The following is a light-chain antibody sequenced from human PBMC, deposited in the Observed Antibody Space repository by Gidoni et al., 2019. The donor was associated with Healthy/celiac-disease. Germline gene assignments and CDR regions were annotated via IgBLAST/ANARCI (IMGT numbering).Light chain of an antibody. CDR3: QQYNNWPRT. J-gene: IGKJ1*01. CDR1: QSVSSN. CDR2: GAY. Sequence: EIVMTQSPATLAVSPGERATHSCRASQSVSSNLAWYQQKPGQAPRLLIYGAYSRATGIPASFSGSGSGTEFTLTISSLQSEVFAVYYCQQYNNWPRTFGQGTKVEIK. V-gene: IGKV3-15*01.